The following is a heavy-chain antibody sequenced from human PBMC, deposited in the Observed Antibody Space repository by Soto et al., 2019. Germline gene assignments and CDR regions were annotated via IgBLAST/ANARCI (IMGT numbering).Heavy chain of an antibody. CDR2: INYNGDSI. CDR3: AKDRGHTDYFEY. Sequence: LRLSCVGSGFHFQNYAMHWVRQAPGKGLEWVSTINYNGDSIAYADSVRGRFTISRDNAKNSLYLELNSLRSEDTALYYCAKDRGHTDYFEYWGQGTLVTVS. J-gene: IGHJ4*02. V-gene: IGHV3-9*01. CDR1: GFHFQNYA.